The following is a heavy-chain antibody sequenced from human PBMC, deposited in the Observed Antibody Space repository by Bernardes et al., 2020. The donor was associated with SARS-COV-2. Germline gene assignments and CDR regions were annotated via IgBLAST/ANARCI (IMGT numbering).Heavy chain of an antibody. J-gene: IGHJ5*02. Sequence: SETLSLTCTVSGGSVSSGNYYHWTWIRQPPGKGLEWIGDISYTGETNYNPSLKSGITISVDVSKNQFSLKVNSVTAADTATYYCARLYRGTYYRWFDPWGQGILVTVSS. CDR2: ISYTGET. CDR3: ARLYRGTYYRWFDP. D-gene: IGHD1-26*01. CDR1: GGSVSSGNYY. V-gene: IGHV4-61*01.